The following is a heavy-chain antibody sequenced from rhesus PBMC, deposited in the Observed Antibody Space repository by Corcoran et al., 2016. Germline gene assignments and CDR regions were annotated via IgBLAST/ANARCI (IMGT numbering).Heavy chain of an antibody. CDR2: ISGSGGTP. CDR3: ARDRSRSYEAAFDF. Sequence: QLQLQESGPGLVKPSETLSLTCAVSGGSISSNYWSWIRQPPGKGLEWVGRISGSGGTPDYNPSLKSRVTISTDTSKNRFFLRLSVVTAADTAVYYCARDRSRSYEAAFDFWGQGLRVIVSS. CDR1: GGSISSNY. D-gene: IGHD3-9*01. V-gene: IGHV4-173*01. J-gene: IGHJ3*01.